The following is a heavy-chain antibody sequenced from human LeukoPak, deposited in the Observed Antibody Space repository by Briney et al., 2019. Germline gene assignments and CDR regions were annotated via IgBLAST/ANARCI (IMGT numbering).Heavy chain of an antibody. CDR3: ARPGITAFDI. J-gene: IGHJ3*02. CDR1: GFTLSSHN. D-gene: IGHD3-10*01. Sequence: GGSLRLSCAASGFTLSSHNINWVRQAPGKGLEWVSHISSSGSITYYGDSVKGRITISRDNAKNSVSLYMNSLRAEDSAVYYCARPGITAFDIWGQGTMVTVSS. V-gene: IGHV3-48*01. CDR2: ISSSGSIT.